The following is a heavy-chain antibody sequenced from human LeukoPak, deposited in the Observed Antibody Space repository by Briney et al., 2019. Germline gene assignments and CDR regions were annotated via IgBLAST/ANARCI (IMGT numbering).Heavy chain of an antibody. CDR3: ARVPHDAFDI. V-gene: IGHV4-38-2*02. CDR2: IYHSGST. CDR1: GYSISSGYY. J-gene: IGHJ3*02. Sequence: PSETLSLTCTVSGYSISSGYYWGWIRQPPGKGLEWIGSIYHSGSTNYNPSLKSRVTISVDTSKNQFSLKLSSVTAADTAVYYCARVPHDAFDIWGQGTMVTVSS.